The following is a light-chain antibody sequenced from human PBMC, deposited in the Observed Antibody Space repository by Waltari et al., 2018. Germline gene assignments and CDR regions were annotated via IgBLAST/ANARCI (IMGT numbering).Light chain of an antibody. V-gene: IGKV1-5*01. CDR3: QQYNSNYT. J-gene: IGKJ2*01. CDR1: QSISSW. Sequence: DIVMTQSPSTLPASVGDRVTITARASQSISSWLAWYQQRPGKAPKLLIYDASSLQSGVPSRFSGSGSRTEFTLTISSLQPDDFATYYCQQYNSNYTFGQGTKLEIK. CDR2: DAS.